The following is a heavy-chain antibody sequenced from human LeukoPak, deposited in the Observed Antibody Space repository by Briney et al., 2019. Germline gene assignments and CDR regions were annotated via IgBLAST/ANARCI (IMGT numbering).Heavy chain of an antibody. CDR2: INPNSGGT. D-gene: IGHD3-9*01. V-gene: IGHV1/OR15-1*02. CDR1: GYIFTDFY. Sequence: ASVKVSCKASGYIFTDFYMHWVRQAPGQELGWMGRINPNSGGTNYAQKFQGRVTMTRDTSISTAYTELSSLRSEDTATYYCARDPLRYFDWPGMDVWGQGTTVTVSS. CDR3: ARDPLRYFDWPGMDV. J-gene: IGHJ6*02.